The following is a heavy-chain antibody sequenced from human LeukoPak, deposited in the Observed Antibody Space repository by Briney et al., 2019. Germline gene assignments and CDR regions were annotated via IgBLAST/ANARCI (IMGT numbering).Heavy chain of an antibody. CDR3: ARVPKNTIYGMDV. Sequence: GASVKVSCKASGYTFTSYYMHWVRQAPGQGLEWMGIINPSGGSTGYAQKFQGRVTMTRDTSTSTVYMELSSLRSEDTAVYYCARVPKNTIYGMDVWGQGTTVTVSS. J-gene: IGHJ6*02. D-gene: IGHD1/OR15-1a*01. CDR1: GYTFTSYY. V-gene: IGHV1-46*01. CDR2: INPSGGST.